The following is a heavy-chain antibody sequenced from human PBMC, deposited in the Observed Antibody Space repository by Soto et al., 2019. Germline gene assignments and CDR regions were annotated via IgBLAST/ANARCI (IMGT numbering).Heavy chain of an antibody. CDR3: ARDLRFQGHDYADYLGYGMDV. V-gene: IGHV4-59*01. CDR2: IYYRGST. Sequence: TSETLSLTCTVSGGSISPYYWSWIRQFPGKGLEWLGYIYYRGSTDYNPSRKNRVTISVDTSKNQFSLNLSSVTAADTAVYYCARDLRFQGHDYADYLGYGMDVWGQGTTVTVSS. CDR1: GGSISPYY. J-gene: IGHJ6*02. D-gene: IGHD4-17*01.